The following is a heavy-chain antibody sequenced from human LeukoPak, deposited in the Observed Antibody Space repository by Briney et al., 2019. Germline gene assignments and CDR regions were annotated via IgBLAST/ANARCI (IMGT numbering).Heavy chain of an antibody. CDR2: INAYNGNT. CDR3: ARRDTGYSSLY. Sequence: ASVKVSCKASGYTFTNYGIIWVRQAPGQGLEWMGWINAYNGNTNYAQRLQGRITMTTDTFTSTAYMELRSLRSDDTAVYYCARRDTGYSSLYWGQGTLVTVSS. CDR1: GYTFTNYG. V-gene: IGHV1-18*01. J-gene: IGHJ4*02. D-gene: IGHD6-13*01.